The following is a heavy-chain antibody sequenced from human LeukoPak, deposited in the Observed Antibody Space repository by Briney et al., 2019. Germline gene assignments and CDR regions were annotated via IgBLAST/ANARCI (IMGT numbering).Heavy chain of an antibody. CDR3: ASAVATSGATWNDY. J-gene: IGHJ4*02. V-gene: IGHV3-66*01. CDR1: GFTFSSYS. D-gene: IGHD5-12*01. CDR2: IYSGGST. Sequence: PGGSLRLSCAASGFTFSSYSMNWVRQAPGKGLEWVSVIYSGGSTYYADSVKGRFTISRDNSKNTLYLQMNSLRAEDTAVYYCASAVATSGATWNDYWGQGTLVTVSS.